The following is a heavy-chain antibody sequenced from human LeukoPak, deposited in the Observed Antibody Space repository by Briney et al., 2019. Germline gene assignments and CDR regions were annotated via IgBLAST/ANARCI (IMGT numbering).Heavy chain of an antibody. J-gene: IGHJ4*02. D-gene: IGHD6-19*01. CDR2: ISAYNGNT. Sequence: GASMKVSCKASGYTFTSYGISWVRQAPGQGLEWMGWISAYNGNTNYAQKLQGRVTMTTDTSTSTAYMELRSLRSDDTAVYYCTVGLTVAGTEDYWGQGTLVTVSS. CDR3: TVGLTVAGTEDY. V-gene: IGHV1-18*01. CDR1: GYTFTSYG.